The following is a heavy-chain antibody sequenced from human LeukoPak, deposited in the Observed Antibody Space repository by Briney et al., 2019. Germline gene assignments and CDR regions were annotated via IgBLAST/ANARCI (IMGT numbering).Heavy chain of an antibody. J-gene: IGHJ4*02. CDR1: GGSISLYY. CDR2: IYYSGST. Sequence: SETLSLTCSVSGGSISLYYWSWIRQPPGKGLEWIGYIYYSGSTNYNPSLKSRLTISVDTSRQQFSLKLSSVTAADTAVYYCARRGSENYYVDYWGQGTLVTVSS. CDR3: ARRGSENYYVDY. V-gene: IGHV4-59*08. D-gene: IGHD3-10*01.